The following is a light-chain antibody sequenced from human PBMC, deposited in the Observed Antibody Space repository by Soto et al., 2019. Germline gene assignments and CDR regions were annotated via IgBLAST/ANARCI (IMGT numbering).Light chain of an antibody. CDR2: GAS. CDR1: QSVSSSY. Sequence: EIVLTQSPGTLSLSPGERATLSCRASQSVSSSYLAWYQQKPGQAPRLLIYGASSRATGIPDRFSGSGSGKVFGGVLLRLEPEDFAVYYCQQYGSSPITFGQGTRLEIK. CDR3: QQYGSSPIT. J-gene: IGKJ5*01. V-gene: IGKV3-20*01.